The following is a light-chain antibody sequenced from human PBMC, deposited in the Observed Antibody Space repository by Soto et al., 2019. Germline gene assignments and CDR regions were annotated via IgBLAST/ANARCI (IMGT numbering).Light chain of an antibody. CDR1: QSVLYSSNNKNY. Sequence: DIVMTQSPDSLAVSLGETATINCKSSQSVLYSSNNKNYLGWYQQKPRQPPKLLIYWASTRESGVPDRFSGSGSGTDFTLTISSLQAEDVAVYYCQQYYTTPWTFGQGTKVEIK. V-gene: IGKV4-1*01. J-gene: IGKJ1*01. CDR3: QQYYTTPWT. CDR2: WAS.